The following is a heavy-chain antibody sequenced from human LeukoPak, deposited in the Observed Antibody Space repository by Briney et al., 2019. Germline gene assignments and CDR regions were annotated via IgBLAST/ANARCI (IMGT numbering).Heavy chain of an antibody. CDR1: GFTFDDYA. Sequence: PGGSLRLSCAASGFTFDDYAMHWVRQAPGKGLEWVSGISWNSGSIGYADSVKGRFTISRDNAKNSLYLQMNSLRAEDTALYYCAKDFYYDSSGYFSQTFDYWGQGTLVTVSS. D-gene: IGHD3-22*01. CDR2: ISWNSGSI. V-gene: IGHV3-9*01. J-gene: IGHJ4*02. CDR3: AKDFYYDSSGYFSQTFDY.